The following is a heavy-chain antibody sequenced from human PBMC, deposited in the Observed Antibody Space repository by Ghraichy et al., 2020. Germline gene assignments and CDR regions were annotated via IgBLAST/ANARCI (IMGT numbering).Heavy chain of an antibody. Sequence: ASVKVSCKVSGYSLIDFSIHWVRQAPGKGLEWMGGFSPEDGEIIYAQNIQGRVTMTTDRSTETAYIDLSSLTSDDTAVYYCATDPTAVTRDGCFVHMWGQGTMDTVSS. J-gene: IGHJ3*02. V-gene: IGHV1-24*01. CDR3: ATDPTAVTRDGCFVHM. CDR2: FSPEDGEI. CDR1: GYSLIDFS. D-gene: IGHD4-23*01.